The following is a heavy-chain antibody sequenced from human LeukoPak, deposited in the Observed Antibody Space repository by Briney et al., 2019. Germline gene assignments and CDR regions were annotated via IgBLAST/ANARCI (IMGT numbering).Heavy chain of an antibody. D-gene: IGHD1-26*01. CDR2: ISAYNGNT. CDR1: GYSFTSYG. CDR3: ARDMMGATYYFDS. V-gene: IGHV1-18*01. J-gene: IGHJ4*02. Sequence: ASVKVSCKASGYSFTSYGISWVRQAPGQGLEWMGWISAYNGNTNYAQNLQGSVTMTTDTSTSTAYMELRSLRSDDTAVYYCARDMMGATYYFDSWGQGTLVTVSS.